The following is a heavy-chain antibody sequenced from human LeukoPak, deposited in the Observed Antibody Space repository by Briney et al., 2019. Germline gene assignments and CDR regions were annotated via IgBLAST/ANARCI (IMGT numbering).Heavy chain of an antibody. D-gene: IGHD6-13*01. Sequence: GESLKISCKGSGYSFTSYWIGWVRQMPGKGLEWMGTIYPGDSDTRYSPSFQGQVTISADKSISTAYLQWSSLKASDTAMYYCARRAGGAAAGPDAFDIWGQGTMVTVSS. V-gene: IGHV5-51*01. CDR2: IYPGDSDT. CDR1: GYSFTSYW. J-gene: IGHJ3*02. CDR3: ARRAGGAAAGPDAFDI.